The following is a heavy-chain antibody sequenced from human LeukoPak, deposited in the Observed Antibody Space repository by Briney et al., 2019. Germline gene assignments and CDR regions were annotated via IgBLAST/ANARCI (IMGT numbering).Heavy chain of an antibody. D-gene: IGHD2-2*01. V-gene: IGHV4-34*01. Sequence: PSETLSLTCAVYGGSFSGYYWSWIRQPPGKGLEWIGEINRSGSTNYNPSLKSRVTISVDTSKNQFSLKLSSVTAADTAVYYCARGGEMIVVVPAAIRPSVLSHWFDPWGQGTLVTVSS. CDR3: ARGGEMIVVVPAAIRPSVLSHWFDP. J-gene: IGHJ5*02. CDR2: INRSGST. CDR1: GGSFSGYY.